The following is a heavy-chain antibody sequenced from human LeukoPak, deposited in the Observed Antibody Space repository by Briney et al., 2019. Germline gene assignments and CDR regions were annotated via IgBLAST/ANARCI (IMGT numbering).Heavy chain of an antibody. J-gene: IGHJ4*02. CDR2: INHSGST. CDR1: GGSISSSSYY. V-gene: IGHV4-39*07. D-gene: IGHD6-13*01. CDR3: ARGRGAAAEYYFDY. Sequence: PSETLSLTCTVSGGSISSSSYYWGWIRQPPGTGLEWIGEINHSGSTNYNPSLKSRVTISVDTSKNQFSLKLSSVTAADTAVYYCARGRGAAAEYYFDYWGQGTLVTVSS.